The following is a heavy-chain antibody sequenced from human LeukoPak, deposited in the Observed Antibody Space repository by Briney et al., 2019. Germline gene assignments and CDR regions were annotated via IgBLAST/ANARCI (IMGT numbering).Heavy chain of an antibody. D-gene: IGHD3-16*01. J-gene: IGHJ4*02. Sequence: QSGGSLRLSCAASGFTFSSYGMHWVRQAPGKGLEWVAATWYDGSNKYYADSVKGRFTISRDNSKNTLYLQINSLRAEDTAVYYCAREMGALDYWGQGTLVTVSS. CDR1: GFTFSSYG. V-gene: IGHV3-33*01. CDR3: AREMGALDY. CDR2: TWYDGSNK.